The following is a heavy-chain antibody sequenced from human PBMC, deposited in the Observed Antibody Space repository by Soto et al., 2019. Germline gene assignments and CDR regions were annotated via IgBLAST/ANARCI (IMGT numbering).Heavy chain of an antibody. CDR3: ARDRMVRGSGWYGYFQH. CDR2: ISSSSSYI. V-gene: IGHV3-21*01. CDR1: GFTFSSYS. J-gene: IGHJ1*01. Sequence: GGSLRLSCAASGFTFSSYSMNWVRQAPGKGLEWVSSISSSSSYIYYADSVKGRFTISRDNAKNSLYLQMNSLRAEDTAVYYCARDRMVRGSGWYGYFQHWGQGTLVTVSS. D-gene: IGHD6-19*01.